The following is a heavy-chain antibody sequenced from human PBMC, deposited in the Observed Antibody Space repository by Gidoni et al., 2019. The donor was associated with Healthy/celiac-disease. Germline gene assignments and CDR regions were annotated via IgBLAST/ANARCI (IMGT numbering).Heavy chain of an antibody. D-gene: IGHD6-13*01. CDR3: VAAAGQDY. Sequence: QVQLVESGGGVVQPGRSLRLSCAASGFTFSSYGMHWVRQAPGKGLEWVTVIWYDGSIKYYADSVKGQFTISRDNSKSTLYLQMNSLRAEDTAVYYCVAAAGQDYWGQGTLVTVSS. CDR1: GFTFSSYG. V-gene: IGHV3-33*01. J-gene: IGHJ4*02. CDR2: IWYDGSIK.